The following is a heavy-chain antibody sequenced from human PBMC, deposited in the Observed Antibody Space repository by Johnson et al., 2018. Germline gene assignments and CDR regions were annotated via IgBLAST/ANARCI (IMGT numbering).Heavy chain of an antibody. J-gene: IGHJ6*02. CDR2: ITWRSQDV. Sequence: EVQLVESGGRLVQPGMSLTLACTVSGFTFDDYDMHWVRHSPGRGLEWVSGITWRSQDVAYAASVKGRFVISRDNAQNILHWEMNNLEMEDTDLYFCAKGGADGLALRSFYKHGVDVWGQGTAVTVSS. CDR1: GFTFDDYD. D-gene: IGHD1-26*01. CDR3: AKGGADGLALRSFYKHGVDV. V-gene: IGHV3-9*01.